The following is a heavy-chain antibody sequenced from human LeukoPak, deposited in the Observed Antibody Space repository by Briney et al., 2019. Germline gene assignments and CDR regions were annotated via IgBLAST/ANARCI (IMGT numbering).Heavy chain of an antibody. Sequence: GASVKVSCKASGYIFTAYNIHWVRQAPGQGLEWMGWIDPKSGGTKYAQQFQGRVSMTRDTSMSTAYMEFSSLRPDDTAVYYCATKLAIPQWYSDLWGRGTQVTVSS. CDR2: IDPKSGGT. D-gene: IGHD1-1*01. V-gene: IGHV1-2*02. J-gene: IGHJ2*01. CDR3: ATKLAIPQWYSDL. CDR1: GYIFTAYN.